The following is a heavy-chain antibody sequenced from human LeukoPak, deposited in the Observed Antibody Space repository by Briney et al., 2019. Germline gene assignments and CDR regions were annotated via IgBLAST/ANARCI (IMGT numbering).Heavy chain of an antibody. D-gene: IGHD2-21*02. J-gene: IGHJ4*02. Sequence: SETLSLTCTVSGGSISSYYWSWIRQPPGKGLEWIGYIYYSGSTNYNPSLKSRVTISVDTSKNQFSLKLSSVTAADTAVYYCARVAPNCGGDCYFSKYYFDYWGQGTLVTVSS. CDR3: ARVAPNCGGDCYFSKYYFDY. V-gene: IGHV4-59*01. CDR1: GGSISSYY. CDR2: IYYSGST.